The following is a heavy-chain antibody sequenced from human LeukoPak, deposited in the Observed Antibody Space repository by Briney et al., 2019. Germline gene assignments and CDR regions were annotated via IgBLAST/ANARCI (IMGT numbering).Heavy chain of an antibody. CDR1: GDSISTSNSY. D-gene: IGHD6-19*01. V-gene: IGHV4-39*01. J-gene: IGHJ4*02. Sequence: SETLSLTCTVSGDSISTSNSYWGWIRQPPGKGLEWIGSIYYSGSTYYNPSLKSRVTISVDTSKNQFSLKLSSVTAADTAVYYCARHSYSSGWYGVGYFDYWGQGTLVTVSS. CDR3: ARHSYSSGWYGVGYFDY. CDR2: IYYSGST.